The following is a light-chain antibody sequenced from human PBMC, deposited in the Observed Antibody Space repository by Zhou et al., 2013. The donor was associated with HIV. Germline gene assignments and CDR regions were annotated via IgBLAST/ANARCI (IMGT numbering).Light chain of an antibody. CDR2: KTS. Sequence: DIQMTQSPSRLSAAVGDRVTITCRASQNISPWLAWYQQKPGKAPSLLIYKTSTIESGVPSRFSGGGSGTHFTLTIDTLQPDDFATYYCQQYNSHSRTFGQGTTV. V-gene: IGKV1-5*03. CDR1: QNISPW. J-gene: IGKJ1*01. CDR3: QQYNSHSRT.